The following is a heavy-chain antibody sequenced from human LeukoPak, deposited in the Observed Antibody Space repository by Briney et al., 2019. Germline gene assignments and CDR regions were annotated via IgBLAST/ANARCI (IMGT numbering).Heavy chain of an antibody. Sequence: ASVKVSCKASGYIFTGYYMHWVRQAPGQGLEWMGWINPNSGGTNYAQKFQGRVTMTRDTSISTAYMELSRLRSDDTAVYYCARGSGSYYNFFDYWGQGTLVTVSS. CDR2: INPNSGGT. J-gene: IGHJ4*02. D-gene: IGHD3-10*01. V-gene: IGHV1-2*02. CDR3: ARGSGSYYNFFDY. CDR1: GYIFTGYY.